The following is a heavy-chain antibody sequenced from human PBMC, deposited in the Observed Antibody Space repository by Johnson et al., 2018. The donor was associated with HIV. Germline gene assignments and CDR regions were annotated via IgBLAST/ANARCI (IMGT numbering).Heavy chain of an antibody. V-gene: IGHV3-30*02. CDR3: ARGQGGIQLWFDGFDI. CDR2: IRYDGSNK. D-gene: IGHD5-18*01. J-gene: IGHJ3*02. Sequence: HVHLVAPGGCVFQPGGSLRLSCAASGFTFISYGMHWVRQAPDKGLECVAFIRYDGSNKYYADSVQGRFTISRDNSKNTLYLQMNSLRAEDMAVYYCARGQGGIQLWFDGFDIWGQGTMVTVSS. CDR1: GFTFISYG.